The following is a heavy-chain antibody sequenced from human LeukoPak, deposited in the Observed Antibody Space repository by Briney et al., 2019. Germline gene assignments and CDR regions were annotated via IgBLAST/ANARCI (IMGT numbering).Heavy chain of an antibody. CDR3: ARDLLGALDY. V-gene: IGHV3-30*02. CDR1: GFTFSRYG. Sequence: GGSLRLSCAASGFTFSRYGMHWVRQAPGKGLEWVAFIRYDESNKYYADSVKGRFTISRDNSKNTLYLQMNSLRAEDTAVYYCARDLLGALDYWGQGTLVTVSS. CDR2: IRYDESNK. D-gene: IGHD1-26*01. J-gene: IGHJ4*02.